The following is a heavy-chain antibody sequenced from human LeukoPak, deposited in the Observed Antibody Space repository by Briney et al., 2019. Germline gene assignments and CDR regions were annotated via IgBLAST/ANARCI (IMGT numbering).Heavy chain of an antibody. CDR3: ARGSIAVAGSHLDY. Sequence: SETLSLTCTVSGGSISSYYWSWIRQPPGKGLEWIGYIYYSGSTNYNPSLKSRVTISVDTSKNQFSLKLSSVTAADTAVYYCARGSIAVAGSHLDYWGQGTLVTVSS. D-gene: IGHD6-19*01. J-gene: IGHJ4*02. CDR1: GGSISSYY. V-gene: IGHV4-59*08. CDR2: IYYSGST.